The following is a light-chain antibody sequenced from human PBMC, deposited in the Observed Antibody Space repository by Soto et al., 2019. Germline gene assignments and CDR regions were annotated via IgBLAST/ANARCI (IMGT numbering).Light chain of an antibody. J-gene: IGKJ1*01. V-gene: IGKV3-11*01. CDR1: QSVSSY. CDR3: QQRSTTGT. Sequence: EIVLTQSPATLSLSPGERATLSCRASQSVSSYLAWYQHKPGQAPRLLIYDASNRANGSPARFSGSGSGTDYTLPISRLGPEDFAVYCYQQRSTTGTFGQGTKVEIK. CDR2: DAS.